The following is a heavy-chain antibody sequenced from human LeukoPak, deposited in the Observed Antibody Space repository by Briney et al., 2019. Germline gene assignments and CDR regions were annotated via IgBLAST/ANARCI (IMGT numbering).Heavy chain of an antibody. Sequence: PGGSLRLSCAASGLTFSRYGMRWVRQAPGKGLEWVSLIYSDGVNKFYADSVKGRFSISRDNSKNTVYLQMNSLSAEDTAVYFCAREGNGWFFDNWGPGTLVTVSS. CDR3: AREGNGWFFDN. CDR2: IYSDGVNK. J-gene: IGHJ4*02. D-gene: IGHD6-19*01. V-gene: IGHV3-33*01. CDR1: GLTFSRYG.